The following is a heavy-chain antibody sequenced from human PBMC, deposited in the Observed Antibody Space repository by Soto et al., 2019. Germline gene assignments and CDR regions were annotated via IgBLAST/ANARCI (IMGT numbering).Heavy chain of an antibody. Sequence: PGGSLRLSCVASGFTFSSYWMHWVRQAPGKGLVWVSRINTDGTTTNYADSVKGRFTISRDNARNTLYLQMNSLRGEDTSVYYCATAGNYRFDTWGHGTLVTVSS. CDR2: INTDGTTT. V-gene: IGHV3-74*01. D-gene: IGHD3-16*02. CDR3: ATAGNYRFDT. CDR1: GFTFSSYW. J-gene: IGHJ4*01.